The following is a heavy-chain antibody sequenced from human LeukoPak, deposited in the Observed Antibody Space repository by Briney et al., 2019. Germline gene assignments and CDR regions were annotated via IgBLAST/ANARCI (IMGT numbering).Heavy chain of an antibody. V-gene: IGHV3-13*01. CDR1: GLTFTTYA. CDR3: VRGALPGDNWYFDL. CDR2: FGSAGDT. J-gene: IGHJ2*01. Sequence: PGGSLRLSCAASGLTFTTYAMSWVRQAPGKGLEWVSAFGSAGDTYYPGAVKGRFTISRDYATDSLYLQMNSLRAGDTAVYFCVRGALPGDNWYFDLWGRGTLVTVSS.